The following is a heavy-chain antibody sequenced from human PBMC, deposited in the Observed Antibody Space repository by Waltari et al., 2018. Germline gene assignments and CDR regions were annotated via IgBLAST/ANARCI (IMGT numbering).Heavy chain of an antibody. V-gene: IGHV3-30*02. D-gene: IGHD2-21*01. Sequence: QVQLVEAGGGVVQPGGSLSIPCAASGFPFSRYGSHWVRQVPGKGLEWVAFIRYDGSNKYYADSVKGRFTISRDNSKNTLYLQMNSLRAEDTAVYYCARGLWIWYFDLWGRGTLVTVSS. CDR3: ARGLWIWYFDL. CDR2: IRYDGSNK. J-gene: IGHJ2*01. CDR1: GFPFSRYG.